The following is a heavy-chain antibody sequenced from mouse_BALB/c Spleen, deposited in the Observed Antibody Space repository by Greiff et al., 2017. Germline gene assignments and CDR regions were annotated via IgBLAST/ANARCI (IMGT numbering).Heavy chain of an antibody. V-gene: IGHV1-20*02. CDR3: ARRGYYGSSDYYAMDY. CDR2: INPYNGDT. J-gene: IGHJ4*01. Sequence: EVQLQQSGPELVKPGASVKISCKASGYSFTGYFMNWVMQSHGKSLEWIGRINPYNGDTFYNQKFKGKATLTVDKSSSTAHMELRSLASEDSAVYYCARRGYYGSSDYYAMDYWGQGTSVTVSS. CDR1: GYSFTGYF. D-gene: IGHD1-1*01.